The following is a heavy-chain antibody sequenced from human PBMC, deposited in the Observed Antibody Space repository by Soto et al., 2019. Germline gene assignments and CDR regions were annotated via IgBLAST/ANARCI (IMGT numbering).Heavy chain of an antibody. CDR2: IYQSVST. D-gene: IGHD3-10*01. CDR3: ARGSGYRAHYYFDY. Sequence: SETLSLTCAVSGGSINSGGYSWSWIRHPPGKGLEWIGYIYQSVSTYYNPSLKSRVTISIDRSKNHFSLKLSSVTAADTAVYYCARGSGYRAHYYFDYWGQGTLVTVSA. V-gene: IGHV4-30-2*01. CDR1: GGSINSGGYS. J-gene: IGHJ4*02.